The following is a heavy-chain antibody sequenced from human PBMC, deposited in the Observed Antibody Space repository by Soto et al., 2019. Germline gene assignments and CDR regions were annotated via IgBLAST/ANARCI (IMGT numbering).Heavy chain of an antibody. CDR3: ARRGRPQPPYYCYMDV. J-gene: IGHJ6*03. V-gene: IGHV4-59*08. CDR2: IYYSGST. Sequence: PSETLSLTCTVSGGSISSYYWSWIRQPPGKGLEWIGYIYYSGSTNYNPSLKSRVTISVDTSKNQFSLRLSSVTAADTAVYYCARRGRPQPPYYCYMDVWGKGTTVTVSS. CDR1: GGSISSYY. D-gene: IGHD3-16*01.